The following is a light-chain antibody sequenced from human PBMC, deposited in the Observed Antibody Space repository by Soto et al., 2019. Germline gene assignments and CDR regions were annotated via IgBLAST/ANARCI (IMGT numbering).Light chain of an antibody. J-gene: IGLJ1*01. CDR1: SSDVGGSNY. CDR2: KVS. V-gene: IGLV2-14*01. Sequence: QSVLAQPASVSGYPGQSITISCTGTSSDVGGSNYVSWYQQYPGKVPKLLINKVSNRPSGVSNRFSGSKSAYTVSLTISGLQAEDEADYFCTSSTTDSLYVFGNGTKVTVL. CDR3: TSSTTDSLYV.